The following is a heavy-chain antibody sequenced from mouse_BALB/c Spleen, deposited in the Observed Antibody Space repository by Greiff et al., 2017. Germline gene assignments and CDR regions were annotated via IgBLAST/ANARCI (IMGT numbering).Heavy chain of an antibody. CDR1: GYTFTSYW. J-gene: IGHJ4*01. Sequence: QVQLQQPGAELVKPGAPVKLSCKASGYTFTSYWMNWVKQRPGRGLEWIGRIDPSDSETHYNQKFKDKATLTVDKSSSTAYIQLSSLTSEDSAVYYCARSRGSYAMDYWGQGTSVTVSS. CDR3: ARSRGSYAMDY. V-gene: IGHV1-69*02. CDR2: IDPSDSET.